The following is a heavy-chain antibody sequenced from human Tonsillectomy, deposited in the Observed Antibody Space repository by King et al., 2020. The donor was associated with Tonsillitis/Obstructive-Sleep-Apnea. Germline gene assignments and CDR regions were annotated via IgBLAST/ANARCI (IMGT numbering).Heavy chain of an antibody. CDR3: ASTHTIFGVVRFDY. J-gene: IGHJ4*02. CDR2: INHSGRT. V-gene: IGHV4-34*01. Sequence: VQLQQLGAGLLKPSETLSLTCAVYGGSFSGYYWSWIRQPPGKGLELIGEINHSGRTNYNPSLKGRVTISVDTSKEEFSLKLSSLTAADTAVYYCASTHTIFGVVRFDYWGQGALVTVSS. CDR1: GGSFSGYY. D-gene: IGHD3-3*01.